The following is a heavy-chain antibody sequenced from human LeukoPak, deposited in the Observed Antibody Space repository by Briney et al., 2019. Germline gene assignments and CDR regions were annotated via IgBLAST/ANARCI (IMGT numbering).Heavy chain of an antibody. Sequence: GGSLRLSCAASGFTFSSYRMHWVRQAPGKGLEWVAFIRYDGSNKYYADSVKGRFTISRDNSKNTLYLQMNSLRAEDTAVYYCAKDYYGSGSYYENYDYWGQGTLVTVSS. V-gene: IGHV3-30*02. CDR2: IRYDGSNK. CDR3: AKDYYGSGSYYENYDY. J-gene: IGHJ4*02. CDR1: GFTFSSYR. D-gene: IGHD3-10*01.